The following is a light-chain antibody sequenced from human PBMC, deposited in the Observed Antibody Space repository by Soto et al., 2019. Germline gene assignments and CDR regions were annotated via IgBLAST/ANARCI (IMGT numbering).Light chain of an antibody. Sequence: DIQMTQSPSSLSASVGDRVTITYRASQSISTYLIWYQQKPGKAPKLLIYATSSLQSGVPSRFSGSGSGTDFTLTISSLQPEDFATYYCQQSYSTPPETFGQGTKVDIK. CDR2: ATS. J-gene: IGKJ1*01. V-gene: IGKV1-39*01. CDR3: QQSYSTPPET. CDR1: QSISTY.